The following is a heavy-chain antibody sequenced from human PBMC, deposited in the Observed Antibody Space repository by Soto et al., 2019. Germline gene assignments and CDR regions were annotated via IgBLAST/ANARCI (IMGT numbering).Heavy chain of an antibody. CDR1: GGSISSGGYY. Sequence: PSETLSLTCTVSGGSISSGGYYWSWIRQHPGKGLEWIGYIYYSGSTYYNPSLKSRVTISVDTSKNQFSLKLSSVTAADTAVYYCARVGGASSPIDYWGQGTLVTSPQ. CDR3: ARVGGASSPIDY. D-gene: IGHD6-13*01. V-gene: IGHV4-31*03. CDR2: IYYSGST. J-gene: IGHJ4*02.